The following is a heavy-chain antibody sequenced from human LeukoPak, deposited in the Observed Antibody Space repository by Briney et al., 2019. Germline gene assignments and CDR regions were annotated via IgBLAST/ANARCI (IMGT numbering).Heavy chain of an antibody. CDR3: AKGAHFDWLPYYFDY. CDR2: INSGDSTV. CDR1: GFTFSDYY. D-gene: IGHD3-9*01. J-gene: IGHJ4*02. V-gene: IGHV3-11*01. Sequence: PGGSLRLSCAASGFTFSDYYMSCNRQAQGKGREWVSYINSGDSTVYYADSVRGRFTISRDNAKNSLYLQMSSLRVEDTAVYYCAKGAHFDWLPYYFDYWGQGTLVTVSS.